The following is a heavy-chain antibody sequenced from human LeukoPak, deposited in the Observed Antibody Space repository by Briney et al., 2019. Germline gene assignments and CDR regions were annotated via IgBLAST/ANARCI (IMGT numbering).Heavy chain of an antibody. CDR3: ARGRWDYYDSSGYGAFDI. V-gene: IGHV1-2*02. J-gene: IGHJ3*02. CDR1: GYTFTGYY. CDR2: INPNSGGT. D-gene: IGHD3-22*01. Sequence: ALVKVSCKASGYTFTGYYMHWVRQAPGQGLECMGWINPNSGGTNYAQKFQGRVTMTRDTSISTAYMELSRLRSDDTAVYYCARGRWDYYDSSGYGAFDIWGQGTMATVSS.